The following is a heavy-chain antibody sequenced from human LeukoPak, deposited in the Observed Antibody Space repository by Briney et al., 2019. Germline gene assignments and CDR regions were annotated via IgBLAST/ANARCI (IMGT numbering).Heavy chain of an antibody. CDR1: GGTFSSYA. CDR2: IIPILGIA. CDR3: ARDPHYDILTGYLDY. V-gene: IGHV1-69*04. J-gene: IGHJ4*02. D-gene: IGHD3-9*01. Sequence: SVRVSCKASGGTFSSYAISWVRQAPGQGLEWMGRIIPILGIANYAQKFQGRVTITADKSTSTAYMELSSLRSEDTAVYYCARDPHYDILTGYLDYWGQGTLVTVSS.